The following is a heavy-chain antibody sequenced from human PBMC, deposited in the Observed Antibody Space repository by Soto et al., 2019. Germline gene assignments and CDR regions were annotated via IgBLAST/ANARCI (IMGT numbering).Heavy chain of an antibody. CDR1: GFTFSSYA. CDR3: AKDRPSHGGGGYVRKYYYYCGMDV. Sequence: EVQLLEAGGGLVQPGGSLRLSCAASGFTFSSYAMSWVRQAPGKGLEWVSAISGSGGSTYYEDSVKGRFTISRDNSKNTLYLQMHSLRADDTAVYYCAKDRPSHGGGGYVRKYYYYCGMDVWCQGTTEIVSS. D-gene: IGHD5-12*01. J-gene: IGHJ6*02. V-gene: IGHV3-23*01. CDR2: ISGSGGST.